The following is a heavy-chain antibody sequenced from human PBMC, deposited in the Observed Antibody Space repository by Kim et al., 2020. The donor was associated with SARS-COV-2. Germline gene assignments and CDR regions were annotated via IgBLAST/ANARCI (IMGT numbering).Heavy chain of an antibody. CDR1: GGSISSYY. CDR2: ISYSGST. Sequence: SETLSLTCTVSGGSISSYYWSWIRQPPGKGLEWIGYISYSGSTNYNPSLKSRVTISVDTSKNQFSLKLSSVTAADTAVYYCASDGPPYCSSTSCYYYYYMDVWGKGTTVTVSS. D-gene: IGHD2-2*01. CDR3: ASDGPPYCSSTSCYYYYYMDV. V-gene: IGHV4-59*01. J-gene: IGHJ6*03.